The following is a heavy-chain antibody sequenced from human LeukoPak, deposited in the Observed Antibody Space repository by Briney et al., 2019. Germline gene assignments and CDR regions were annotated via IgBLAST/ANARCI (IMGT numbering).Heavy chain of an antibody. CDR1: GFTFGDYG. J-gene: IGHJ3*02. D-gene: IGHD3-16*02. V-gene: IGHV3-49*04. CDR3: ARPQPEEEYYDYVWGSYRWGIGAFDI. Sequence: PGGSLRLSCTTSGFTFGDYGMSWVRQAPGKGLEWVGFIRSKAYGGTTENAASVKGRFTISRDDSKSIAYLQMNSLRAEDTAVYYCARPQPEEEYYDYVWGSYRWGIGAFDIWGQGTMVTVSS. CDR2: IRSKAYGGTT.